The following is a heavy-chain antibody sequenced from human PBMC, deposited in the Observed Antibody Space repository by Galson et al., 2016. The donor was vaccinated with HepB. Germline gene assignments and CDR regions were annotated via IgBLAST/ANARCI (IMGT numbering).Heavy chain of an antibody. D-gene: IGHD2-2*01. V-gene: IGHV3-33*01. CDR1: GFTISNYA. CDR2: IFYDGSNK. J-gene: IGHJ1*01. Sequence: SLRLSCAASGFTISNYAMHWVRQAPGKGLEWVAIIFYDGSNKNYAESVKGRFTISRDNSKNTLYLQLDSLRAEDTAVYYCSRDPHRYALQLWGQGTLVTVSS. CDR3: SRDPHRYALQL.